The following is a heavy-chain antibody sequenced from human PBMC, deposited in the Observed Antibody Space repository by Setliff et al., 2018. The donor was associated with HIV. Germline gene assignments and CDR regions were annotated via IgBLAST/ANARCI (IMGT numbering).Heavy chain of an antibody. CDR1: GFTFSNYG. CDR3: AKIQNPQGYYYDSSGYYPHPGSPDY. Sequence: GGSLRLSCAASGFTFSNYGINWVRQAPGKGLEWVAFIRYDGSNKYYADSVKGRFTISRDNSKNTLYLQMNSLRAEDTAVYYCAKIQNPQGYYYDSSGYYPHPGSPDYWGQGTLVT. J-gene: IGHJ4*02. D-gene: IGHD3-22*01. V-gene: IGHV3-30*02. CDR2: IRYDGSNK.